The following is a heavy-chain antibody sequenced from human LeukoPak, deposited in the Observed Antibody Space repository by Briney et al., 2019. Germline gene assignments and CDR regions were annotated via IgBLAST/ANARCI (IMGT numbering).Heavy chain of an antibody. D-gene: IGHD3-10*01. CDR3: ARGGLVSMVQGVIITFVDY. J-gene: IGHJ4*02. CDR2: INPNSGGT. CDR1: VYTFTGYY. V-gene: IGHV1-2*02. Sequence: GASVKVSCKASVYTFTGYYMHWVRQAPGQGLEWMGWINPNSGGTNYAQKFQGRVTMTRDTSISTAYMELSRLRSDDTAVYYCARGGLVSMVQGVIITFVDYWGQGTLVTVSS.